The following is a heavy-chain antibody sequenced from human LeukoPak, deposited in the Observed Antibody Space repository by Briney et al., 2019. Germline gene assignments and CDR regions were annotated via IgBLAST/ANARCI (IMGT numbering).Heavy chain of an antibody. CDR2: IYPSGST. D-gene: IGHD4-17*01. V-gene: IGHV4-38-2*02. Sequence: SETLSLTCTVSGYSISSGYYWGWIRQPPGKGLEWIGSIYPSGSTYYNLSLKSRLTVSVDTSKNQFSLKLSSVTAADTAVYYCARDRAYGSHYFDYWGQGTLVTVSS. J-gene: IGHJ4*02. CDR3: ARDRAYGSHYFDY. CDR1: GYSISSGYY.